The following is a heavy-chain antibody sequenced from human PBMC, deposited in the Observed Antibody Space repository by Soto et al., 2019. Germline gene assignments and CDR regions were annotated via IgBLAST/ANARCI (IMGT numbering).Heavy chain of an antibody. D-gene: IGHD3-22*01. V-gene: IGHV3-30*18. CDR1: GFTFSSYG. J-gene: IGHJ3*02. CDR2: ISYDGSNK. Sequence: GGSLRLSCAASGFTFSSYGMHWVRQAPGKGLEWVAVISYDGSNKYYADSVKGRFTISRDNSKNTLYLQMNSLRAEDTAVYYCAKDHYYYDSSGYYHNPAYYDAFDIWGQGTMVTVSS. CDR3: AKDHYYYDSSGYYHNPAYYDAFDI.